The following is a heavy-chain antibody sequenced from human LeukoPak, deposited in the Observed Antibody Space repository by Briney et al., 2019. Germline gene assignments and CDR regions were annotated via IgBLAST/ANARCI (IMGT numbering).Heavy chain of an antibody. V-gene: IGHV3-23*01. CDR3: AKEPSSHFWFDP. Sequence: PGGSLRLSCAASGFTFSSYAMSWVRQAPGKGLEWVSTISGSGGRTYYADSVKGRFTISRDNSKNTLYLQMNSLRAEDTAVYYCAKEPSSHFWFDPWGQGTLVTVSS. CDR2: ISGSGGRT. D-gene: IGHD2-15*01. CDR1: GFTFSSYA. J-gene: IGHJ5*02.